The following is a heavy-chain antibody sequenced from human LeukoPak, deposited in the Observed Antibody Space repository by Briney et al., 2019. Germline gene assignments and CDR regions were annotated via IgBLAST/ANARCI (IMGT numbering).Heavy chain of an antibody. CDR2: IYHSGST. D-gene: IGHD3-22*01. V-gene: IGHV4-4*02. CDR1: GGSISSSNW. CDR3: ARMTYYYDSSGYYHYFDY. J-gene: IGHJ4*02. Sequence: SGTLSLTCAVSGGSISSSNWWSWVRQPPGKGLEWIGEIYHSGSTNYNPSLKSRVTILVDKSKNQFSLKLSSVTAADTAVYYCARMTYYYDSSGYYHYFDYWGQGTLVTVSS.